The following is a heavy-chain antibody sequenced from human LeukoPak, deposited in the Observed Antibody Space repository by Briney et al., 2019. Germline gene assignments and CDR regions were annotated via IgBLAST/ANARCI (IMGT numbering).Heavy chain of an antibody. J-gene: IGHJ4*02. V-gene: IGHV3-7*01. CDR1: GFTFSNYW. D-gene: IGHD3-22*01. Sequence: PGGSLRLSCAASGFTFSNYWMNWVRQAPGKGLEWVANIKRDGSEKYYVDSVRGRFTISRDNVKNSLYLQLSSLKAEDTGIYYCARDVYYYDSSGHDFWGQGTLSPSPQ. CDR2: IKRDGSEK. CDR3: ARDVYYYDSSGHDF.